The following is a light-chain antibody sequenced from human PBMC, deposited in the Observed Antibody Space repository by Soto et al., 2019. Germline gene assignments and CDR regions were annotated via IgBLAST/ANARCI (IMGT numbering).Light chain of an antibody. Sequence: QSALTQPRSVYGSPGQSVTISCTGTSSDVGGYNYVSWYQQHPGKAPKLMIYDVSKRPSGVPDRFSGSKSGNTASLTISGLQAEDEADYYCCSYAGSYTLYVFGTGTKVTVL. V-gene: IGLV2-11*01. CDR3: CSYAGSYTLYV. J-gene: IGLJ1*01. CDR2: DVS. CDR1: SSDVGGYNY.